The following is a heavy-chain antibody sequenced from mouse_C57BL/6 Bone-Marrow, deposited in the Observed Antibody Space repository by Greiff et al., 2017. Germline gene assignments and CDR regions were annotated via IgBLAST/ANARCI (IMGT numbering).Heavy chain of an antibody. CDR1: GFNIKDDY. CDR3: TTYGSSFAWFAY. J-gene: IGHJ3*01. Sequence: VQLQQSGAELVRPGASVKLSCTASGFNIKDDYMHWVKQRPEQGLEWIGWIDPENGDTEYASKFQGKATIPADTSSNTAYLQLSSLTSEDTAFYYCTTYGSSFAWFAYWGQGTLVTVSA. V-gene: IGHV14-4*01. CDR2: IDPENGDT. D-gene: IGHD1-1*01.